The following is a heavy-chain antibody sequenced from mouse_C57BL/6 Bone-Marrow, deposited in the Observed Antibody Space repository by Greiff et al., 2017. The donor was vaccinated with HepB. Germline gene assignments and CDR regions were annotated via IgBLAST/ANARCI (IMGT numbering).Heavy chain of an antibody. CDR3: ARLGYWYFDV. V-gene: IGHV5-15*01. Sequence: DVQLVESGGGLVQPGGSLKLSCAASGFTFSDYGMAWVRQAPRKGPEWVAFISNLAYSIYYADTVTGRFTISRENAKNTLYLEMSSLRSEDTAMYYCARLGYWYFDVWGTGTTVTVSS. CDR1: GFTFSDYG. CDR2: ISNLAYSI. J-gene: IGHJ1*03.